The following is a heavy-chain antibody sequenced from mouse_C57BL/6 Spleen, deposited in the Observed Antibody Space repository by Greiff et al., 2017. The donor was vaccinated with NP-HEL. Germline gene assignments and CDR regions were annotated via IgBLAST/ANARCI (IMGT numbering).Heavy chain of an antibody. V-gene: IGHV1-64*01. J-gene: IGHJ1*03. CDR3: ARATTVPYWYFDV. Sequence: QVQLQQPEAELVKPGASVKLSCKASGYTFTSYWMHWVKQRPGQGLEWIGMIHPNSGSTNYNEKFKSKATLTVDKSSSTAYMQLSSLTSEDSAVYYCARATTVPYWYFDVWGTGTTVTVSS. D-gene: IGHD1-1*01. CDR1: GYTFTSYW. CDR2: IHPNSGST.